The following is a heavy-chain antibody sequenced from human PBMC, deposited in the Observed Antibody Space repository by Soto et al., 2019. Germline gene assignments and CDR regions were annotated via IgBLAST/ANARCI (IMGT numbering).Heavy chain of an antibody. J-gene: IGHJ6*02. CDR2: IYPGDSDT. V-gene: IGHV5-51*01. Sequence: GESLKISCKGSGYSFSYYWIGWVRQMPGKGLEWMGIIYPGDSDTRYSPSFQGQVTISADKSISTAYLQWSSLKASDTAMYYCARTAAAGKYYYGVDVWGQGTTVTAP. CDR3: ARTAAAGKYYYGVDV. D-gene: IGHD6-13*01. CDR1: GYSFSYYW.